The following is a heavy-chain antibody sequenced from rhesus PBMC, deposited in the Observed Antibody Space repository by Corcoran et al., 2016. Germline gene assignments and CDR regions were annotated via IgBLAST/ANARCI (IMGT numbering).Heavy chain of an antibody. CDR3: ASGAVTRAFDY. V-gene: IGHV4S14*01. D-gene: IGHD4-23*01. CDR2: SYGSGGGT. CDR1: GGSISGYYY. Sequence: QVQLQESGPGLVKPSETLSLTCAVSGGSISGYYYWSWIRQPQGKGLEWIGGSYGSGGGTYLNPSLKGRVTLSVDTSKNQFSLKLSSVTAADTAVYYCASGAVTRAFDYWGRESWSPSPQ. J-gene: IGHJ4*01.